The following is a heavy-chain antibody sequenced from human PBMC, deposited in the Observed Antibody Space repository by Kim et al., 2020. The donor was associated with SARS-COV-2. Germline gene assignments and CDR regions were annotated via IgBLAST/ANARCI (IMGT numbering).Heavy chain of an antibody. Sequence: SETLSLTCTVSGGSISSSSYYWGWIRQPPGKGLEWIGSIYYSGSTYYNPSLKSRVTISVDTSKNQFSLKLSSVTAADTAVYYCARHFRGSGSYFNWFDPWGQGTLVTVSS. CDR3: ARHFRGSGSYFNWFDP. J-gene: IGHJ5*02. CDR2: IYYSGST. D-gene: IGHD3-10*01. V-gene: IGHV4-39*01. CDR1: GGSISSSSYY.